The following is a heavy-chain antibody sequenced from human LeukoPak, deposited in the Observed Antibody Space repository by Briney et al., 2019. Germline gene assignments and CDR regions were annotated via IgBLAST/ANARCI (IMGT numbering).Heavy chain of an antibody. Sequence: SETLSLTCAVYGGSFSGYYWSWIRQPPGKGLEWIGEINHSGSTNYNPSLKSRVTISVDTSKNQFPLKLSSVTAADTAVYYCARGGLAVAGTLDYWGQGTLVTVSS. CDR2: INHSGST. D-gene: IGHD6-19*01. CDR1: GGSFSGYY. V-gene: IGHV4-34*01. CDR3: ARGGLAVAGTLDY. J-gene: IGHJ4*02.